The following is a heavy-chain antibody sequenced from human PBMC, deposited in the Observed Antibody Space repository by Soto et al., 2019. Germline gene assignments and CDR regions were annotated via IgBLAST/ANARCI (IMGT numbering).Heavy chain of an antibody. V-gene: IGHV3-30-3*01. J-gene: IGHJ4*02. CDR1: GFTFSSYA. D-gene: IGHD2-8*01. CDR3: ARVREAPYCTNGVCRFDD. CDR2: ISYDGSNK. Sequence: GALRLSCSASGFTFSSYAMHWIRQAAGKGLEWVAVISYDGSNKYYADSVKGRFTISRDNSKNTLYLQMNSLRAEDTAVYYCARVREAPYCTNGVCRFDDWGQGTLVTICS.